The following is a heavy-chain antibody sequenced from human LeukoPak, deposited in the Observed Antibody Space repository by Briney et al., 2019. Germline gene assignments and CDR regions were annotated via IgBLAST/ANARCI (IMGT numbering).Heavy chain of an antibody. V-gene: IGHV4-30-4*01. CDR3: ARLPSLTGYYGVLIHQ. J-gene: IGHJ4*02. CDR1: GGSISSGDYF. D-gene: IGHD3-9*01. Sequence: SETLSLTYSVSGGSISSGDYFWTWIRQPPGKGLEWIGHIYHSGSTYYNPSLKSRVTISVDTSRDQFSLKLISVTAADTAVYYCARLPSLTGYYGVLIHQWGQGTLVTVSS. CDR2: IYHSGST.